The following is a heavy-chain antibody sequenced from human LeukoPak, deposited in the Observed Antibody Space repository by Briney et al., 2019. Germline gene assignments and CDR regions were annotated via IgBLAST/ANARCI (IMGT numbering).Heavy chain of an antibody. CDR1: GFTFSSYW. CDR2: IKQDGSEK. D-gene: IGHD2-15*01. Sequence: PGGSLRLSCAASGFTFSSYWMCWVRQAPGKGLEWVANIKQDGSEKYYVDSVKGRFTISRDNAKNSLYLQMNSLRAEDTAVYYCARVRSVVVVARYGMDVWGQGTTVTVSS. CDR3: ARVRSVVVVARYGMDV. J-gene: IGHJ6*02. V-gene: IGHV3-7*05.